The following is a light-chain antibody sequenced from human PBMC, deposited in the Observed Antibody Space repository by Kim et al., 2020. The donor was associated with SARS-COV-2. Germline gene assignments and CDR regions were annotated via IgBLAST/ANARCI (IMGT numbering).Light chain of an antibody. J-gene: IGKJ1*01. CDR2: TAS. Sequence: ASVGDRVNITCRESQDISRYLNWYQQKPGKAPKLLISTASSLQSGVPSRFTGSGSETDFTLTISSLQPEDFATYYCQQTYSASRTFGQGTKVDIK. CDR3: QQTYSASRT. CDR1: QDISRY. V-gene: IGKV1-39*01.